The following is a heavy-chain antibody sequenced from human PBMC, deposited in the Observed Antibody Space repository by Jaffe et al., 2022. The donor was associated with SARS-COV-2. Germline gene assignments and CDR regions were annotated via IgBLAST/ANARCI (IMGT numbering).Heavy chain of an antibody. CDR1: AFTFSSYA. CDR2: ISKDGSNK. V-gene: IGHV3-30*04. Sequence: QVQLVESGGGVVQPGRPLRLSCAASAFTFSSYAMHWLRQAPGKGLEWVAIISKDGSNKDYADSVRGRFTISRDNSKNTLYLQMNSLRTEDTAVYYCARDHNYHYYGDLPSIWGQGTMVTVSS. J-gene: IGHJ3*02. D-gene: IGHD3-10*01. CDR3: ARDHNYHYYGDLPSI.